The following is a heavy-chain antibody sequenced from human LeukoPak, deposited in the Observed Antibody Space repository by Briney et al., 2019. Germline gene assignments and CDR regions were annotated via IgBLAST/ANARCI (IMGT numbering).Heavy chain of an antibody. Sequence: GGSLRLSCAASGFTFSSYSMNWVRQAPGKGLEWVSSISSSSSYIYYADSVKGRFTISRDNAKNSLYLQMNSLRAEDTAVYYCATHSYYYGSGSYPHYLDYWGRGTLVTVSA. D-gene: IGHD3-10*01. CDR1: GFTFSSYS. CDR3: ATHSYYYGSGSYPHYLDY. CDR2: ISSSSSYI. J-gene: IGHJ4*02. V-gene: IGHV3-21*01.